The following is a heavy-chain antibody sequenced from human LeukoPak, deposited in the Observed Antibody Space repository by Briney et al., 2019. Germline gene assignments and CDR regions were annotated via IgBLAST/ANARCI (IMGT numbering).Heavy chain of an antibody. V-gene: IGHV3-53*04. D-gene: IGHD3-22*01. J-gene: IGHJ4*02. Sequence: GGSLRLSWAASGFTVSSNYMSWVRQAPGKGLEWVSVIYSDGTTYYADSVKGRFTISRHNFKNTLYLQMNSLRTEDTAVYYCARVVVPNYYFDYWGQGTLVTVSS. CDR1: GFTVSSNY. CDR3: ARVVVPNYYFDY. CDR2: IYSDGTT.